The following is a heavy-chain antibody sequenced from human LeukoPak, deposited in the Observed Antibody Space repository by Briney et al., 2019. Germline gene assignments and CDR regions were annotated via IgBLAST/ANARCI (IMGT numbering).Heavy chain of an antibody. CDR1: GGSISSYY. CDR3: ARDQPAAIFPAFDI. V-gene: IGHV4-59*01. Sequence: SETLSLTCTVSGGSISSYYWSWIRQPPGKGLEWIGYIYYSGSTNYNPSLKSRVTISVDTSKNQFSLKLSSVTAADTAVYYCARDQPAAIFPAFDIWGQGTMVTVSS. J-gene: IGHJ3*02. D-gene: IGHD2-2*02. CDR2: IYYSGST.